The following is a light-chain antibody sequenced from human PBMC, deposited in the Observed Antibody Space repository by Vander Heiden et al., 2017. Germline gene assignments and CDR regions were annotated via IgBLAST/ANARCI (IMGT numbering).Light chain of an antibody. CDR2: DAT. Sequence: IHVTPSPSSLSASVGDRVTIPCRASQSISTHLNWYQQRPGRPPKLLIYDATNLESGVPSRFSGSGSGTDFTLTISSLQPEDFATYSCQQSFTTPITFAGGTKVEMK. J-gene: IGKJ4*01. CDR3: QQSFTTPIT. V-gene: IGKV1-39*01. CDR1: QSISTH.